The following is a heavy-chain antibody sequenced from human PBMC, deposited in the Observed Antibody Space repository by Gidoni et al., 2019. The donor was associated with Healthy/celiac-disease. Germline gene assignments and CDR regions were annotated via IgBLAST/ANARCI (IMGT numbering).Heavy chain of an antibody. D-gene: IGHD3-10*01. Sequence: QVQLVQSGAEVKKPGSSVKVSCKASGATFSSYAISWVQQAPGQGLEWMGGIIPIFGTANYAQKFQGRVTITADESTSTAYMELSSLRSEDTAVYYCARVIYGSGSYYLDYWGQGTLVTVSS. CDR2: IIPIFGTA. V-gene: IGHV1-69*01. J-gene: IGHJ4*02. CDR3: ARVIYGSGSYYLDY. CDR1: GATFSSYA.